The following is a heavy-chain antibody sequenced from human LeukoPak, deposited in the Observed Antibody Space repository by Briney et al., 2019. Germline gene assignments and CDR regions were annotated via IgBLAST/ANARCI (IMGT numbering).Heavy chain of an antibody. CDR3: ARPPTVTTAGYYFGY. CDR2: IGSSGCPI. J-gene: IGHJ4*02. Sequence: GGSPRPSCAASGFTFSDYYMSWIRQAPGKGLEWVSYIGSSGCPIYYADSVRGRFTISRDNAKNSLYLQVNSLRAEDTAVYYCARPPTVTTAGYYFGYWGQGTLVTVSS. CDR1: GFTFSDYY. V-gene: IGHV3-11*04. D-gene: IGHD4-17*01.